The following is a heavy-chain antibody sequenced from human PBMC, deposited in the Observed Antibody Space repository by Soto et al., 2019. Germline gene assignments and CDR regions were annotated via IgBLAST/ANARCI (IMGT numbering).Heavy chain of an antibody. D-gene: IGHD2-21*02. CDR2: INVYNGDR. CDR3: ARRQLGGDRMLNWFDP. CDR1: GYIFTKYG. Sequence: QVQVVQSGPEWKKPGASVKVSCKAQGYIFTKYGIGWLRQAHGHGLEWMGLINVYNGDRKVAQKFQDRVSMTTDTATDTAYMELKSLRSGDTAVYSCARRQLGGDRMLNWFDPWGQGTLVTVSS. V-gene: IGHV1-18*01. J-gene: IGHJ5*02.